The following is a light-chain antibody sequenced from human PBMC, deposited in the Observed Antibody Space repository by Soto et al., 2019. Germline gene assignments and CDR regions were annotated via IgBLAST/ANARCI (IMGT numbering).Light chain of an antibody. CDR1: QSVSNSY. J-gene: IGKJ5*01. CDR3: QQYNNWPIT. Sequence: EIVSTQSPGTLSLSPVERATLSCRASQSVSNSYLAWYQQKPGRAPRLLIYGASTRATGIPARFSGSGSGTEFTLTISSLQSEDFAVYYCQQYNNWPITFGQGTRLGL. CDR2: GAS. V-gene: IGKV3-15*01.